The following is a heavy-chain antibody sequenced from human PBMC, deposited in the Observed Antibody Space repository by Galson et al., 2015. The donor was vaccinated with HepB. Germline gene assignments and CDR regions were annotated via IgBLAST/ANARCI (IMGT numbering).Heavy chain of an antibody. CDR3: ATDSDYYGSGSAVDY. CDR2: ISGGGRT. D-gene: IGHD3-10*01. Sequence: SLRLSCAASGFTVNGNYMTWVRQAPGKGLEWVSVISGGGRTYYADSVKGRFAISRDNSKTTLYLHMNSLRVEDTAVYYCATDSDYYGSGSAVDYWGQGTLVTVSS. CDR1: GFTVNGNY. J-gene: IGHJ4*02. V-gene: IGHV3-66*01.